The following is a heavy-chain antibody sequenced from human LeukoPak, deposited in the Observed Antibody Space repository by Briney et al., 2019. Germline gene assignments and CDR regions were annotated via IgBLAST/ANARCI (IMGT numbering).Heavy chain of an antibody. CDR2: IYPGDSDT. D-gene: IGHD3-22*01. CDR1: GYSFTSYW. V-gene: IGHV5-51*01. CDR3: ARRAYYYDSRNDAFDI. J-gene: IGHJ3*02. Sequence: GESLKISCKGSGYSFTSYWIGWVRQMPGKGLEWMGIIYPGDSDTRYSPSFQGQVTISAGKSISTAYLQWSSLKASDTAMYYCARRAYYYDSRNDAFDIWGQGTMVTVSS.